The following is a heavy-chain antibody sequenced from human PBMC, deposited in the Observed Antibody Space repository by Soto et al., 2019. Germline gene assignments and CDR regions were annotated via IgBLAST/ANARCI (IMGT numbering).Heavy chain of an antibody. Sequence: ASVKVPGKASGYPFRDSGIAWGRQAPGQGLGWMGWVSPYNGKTYYIEKVQDRVTMSTNMSTSTAYMEVRALRSDDTASYYCGGSRSAHHWFSIDGWGQGTLVTVSS. CDR3: GGSRSAHHWFSIDG. D-gene: IGHD3-9*01. J-gene: IGHJ5*01. CDR1: GYPFRDSG. CDR2: VSPYNGKT. V-gene: IGHV1-18*04.